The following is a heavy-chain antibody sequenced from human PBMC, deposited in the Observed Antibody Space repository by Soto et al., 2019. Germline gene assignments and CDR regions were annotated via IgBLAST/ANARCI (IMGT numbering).Heavy chain of an antibody. Sequence: QVQLVQSGAEVKKPGSSVKVSCKASGGTFSSYTISWVRQAPGQGLEWMGRIIPILGIANYAQKFQGRVTITADKSTSTAYMELSSLRSEDTAVYYCARDPPYSSSAEDYFDYWGQGTLVTVSS. CDR3: ARDPPYSSSAEDYFDY. J-gene: IGHJ4*02. D-gene: IGHD6-13*01. CDR1: GGTFSSYT. V-gene: IGHV1-69*08. CDR2: IIPILGIA.